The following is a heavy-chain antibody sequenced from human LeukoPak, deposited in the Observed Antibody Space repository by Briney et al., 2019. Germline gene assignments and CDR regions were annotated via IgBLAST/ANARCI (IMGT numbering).Heavy chain of an antibody. CDR1: GGTFSSYA. CDR2: IIPIFGTA. J-gene: IGHJ3*02. V-gene: IGHV1-69*13. D-gene: IGHD6-13*01. Sequence: GASVKVSCKASGGTFSSYAISWVRQAPGQGLEWMGGIIPIFGTANYAQKFQGRVTITADESTSTAYMELSSLRSEDTAVYYCAREIAAAGDAFDIWGQGTVVTVSS. CDR3: AREIAAAGDAFDI.